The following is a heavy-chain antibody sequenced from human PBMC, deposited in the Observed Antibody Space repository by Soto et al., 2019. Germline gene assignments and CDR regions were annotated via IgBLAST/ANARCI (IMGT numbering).Heavy chain of an antibody. CDR3: ARGASYYDFWSDKNWFDT. CDR2: IYYSGST. D-gene: IGHD3-3*01. Sequence: SETLSLTCTVSGGSISSYYWSWIRQPPGKGLEWIGYIYYSGSTNYNPSLKSRVTISVDTSKNQFSLKLSSVTAADTAVYYCARGASYYDFWSDKNWFDTWGQGTLVTVSS. J-gene: IGHJ5*02. V-gene: IGHV4-59*01. CDR1: GGSISSYY.